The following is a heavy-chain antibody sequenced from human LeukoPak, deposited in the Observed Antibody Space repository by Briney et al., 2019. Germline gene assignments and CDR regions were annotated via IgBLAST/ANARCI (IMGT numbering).Heavy chain of an antibody. V-gene: IGHV3-7*03. J-gene: IGHJ5*02. Sequence: GGSLRLSCVASGFTFSDYWMTWVRQAPGKGLERVANIKEDGNKQYYLDSVKGRFTISRDNGKNSLYLQMNSLRAEDTAVYYCAKSWAYTYADEGFDPWGQGTLVTVSS. CDR2: IKEDGNKQ. CDR3: AKSWAYTYADEGFDP. D-gene: IGHD5-18*01. CDR1: GFTFSDYW.